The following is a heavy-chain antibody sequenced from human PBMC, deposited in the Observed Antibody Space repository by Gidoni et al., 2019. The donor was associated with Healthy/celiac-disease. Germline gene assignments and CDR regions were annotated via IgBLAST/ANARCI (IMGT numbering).Heavy chain of an antibody. CDR2: IWYDGSNK. D-gene: IGHD2-15*01. CDR1: GFTFSSYG. J-gene: IGHJ5*02. Sequence: QVQLVESGGGVVQPGRSLRLSCAASGFTFSSYGMHWVRQAPGKGLEWVAVIWYDGSNKYYADSVKGRFTISRDNSKNTLYLQMNSLRAEDTAVYYCARDGKFGASRSRYWFDPWGQGTLVTVSS. V-gene: IGHV3-33*01. CDR3: ARDGKFGASRSRYWFDP.